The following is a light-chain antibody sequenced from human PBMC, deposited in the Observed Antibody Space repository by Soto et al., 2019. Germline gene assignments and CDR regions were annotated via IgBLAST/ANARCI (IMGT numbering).Light chain of an antibody. Sequence: QSALTQPASVSGSPGQSITISCTGTSSDVGGYNYVSWYQQPPDKAPKLMIYDVTNRPSGVSNRFSGSKSGNTASLTISGLQAEDEADYYCSSYTSSSTVVFGGGTKVTVL. CDR1: SSDVGGYNY. CDR2: DVT. V-gene: IGLV2-14*01. J-gene: IGLJ2*01. CDR3: SSYTSSSTVV.